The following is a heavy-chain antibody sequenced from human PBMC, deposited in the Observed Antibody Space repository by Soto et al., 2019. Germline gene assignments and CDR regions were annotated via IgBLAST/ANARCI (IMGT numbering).Heavy chain of an antibody. J-gene: IGHJ6*02. CDR1: GYTFTSYA. CDR2: INAGNGNT. D-gene: IGHD6-19*01. Sequence: ASVKVSCKASGYTFTSYAMHWVRQAPGQRLEWMGWINAGNGNTKYSQKFQGRVTITRDTSASTAYMELSSLRSEDTAVYYCARDLGGWYYYYYYGMDVWGQGTTVTVSS. CDR3: ARDLGGWYYYYYYGMDV. V-gene: IGHV1-3*01.